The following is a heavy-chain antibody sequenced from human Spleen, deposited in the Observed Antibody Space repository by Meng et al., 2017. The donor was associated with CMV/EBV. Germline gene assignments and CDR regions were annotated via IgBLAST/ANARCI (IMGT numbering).Heavy chain of an antibody. J-gene: IGHJ6*02. V-gene: IGHV1-18*01. D-gene: IGHD2-2*01. CDR3: AIWDCSTTSCYGYYYFGLDT. Sequence: ASVKVSCKASGYTFNNYGVTWVRQAPGQGLEWMGWISAYNGNTVYTQNFQGRVTMTIDTSSTTAYMELRSLTSDDTAVYYCAIWDCSTTSCYGYYYFGLDTWGQGTTVTVSS. CDR2: ISAYNGNT. CDR1: GYTFNNYG.